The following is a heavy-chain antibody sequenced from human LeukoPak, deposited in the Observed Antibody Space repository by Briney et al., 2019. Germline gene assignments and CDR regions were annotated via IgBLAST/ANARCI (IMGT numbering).Heavy chain of an antibody. CDR2: INHSGST. CDR3: ARAKLVRYYDLSLGRNWFDP. V-gene: IGHV4-34*01. D-gene: IGHD3-3*01. CDR1: GGSFSGYY. Sequence: PSETLSLTCAVYGGSFSGYYWSWIRQPPGKGLEWIGEINHSGSTNYNPSLKSRVTISVDTSKNQFSLKLSSVTAADTAVYYCARAKLVRYYDLSLGRNWFDPWGQGTLVTVSS. J-gene: IGHJ5*02.